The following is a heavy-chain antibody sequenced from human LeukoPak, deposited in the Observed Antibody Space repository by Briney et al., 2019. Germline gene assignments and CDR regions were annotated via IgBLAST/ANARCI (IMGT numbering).Heavy chain of an antibody. Sequence: SETLSLTCTVSGGSISSGDYYWSWIRQPPGKGLEWIGYIYYSGSTYYNPSLKSRVTISVDTSKNQFSLKLSSVTAADTVVYYCARDSIAVAGKGNWFDPWGQGTLVTVSS. J-gene: IGHJ5*02. CDR3: ARDSIAVAGKGNWFDP. V-gene: IGHV4-30-4*01. CDR2: IYYSGST. CDR1: GGSISSGDYY. D-gene: IGHD6-19*01.